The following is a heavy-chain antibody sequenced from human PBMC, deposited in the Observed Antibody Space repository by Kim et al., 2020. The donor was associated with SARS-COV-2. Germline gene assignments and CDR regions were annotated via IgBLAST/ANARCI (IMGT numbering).Heavy chain of an antibody. CDR1: GYSISSGYY. V-gene: IGHV4-38-2*02. D-gene: IGHD6-19*01. J-gene: IGHJ5*02. CDR2: IYHSGST. Sequence: SETLSLTCTVSGYSISSGYYWGWIRQPPGKGLEWIGSIYHSGSTYYNPSLKSRVTISVDTSKNQFSLKLSSVTAADTAVYYCASSSGWYKGWFDPWGQGTLVTVSS. CDR3: ASSSGWYKGWFDP.